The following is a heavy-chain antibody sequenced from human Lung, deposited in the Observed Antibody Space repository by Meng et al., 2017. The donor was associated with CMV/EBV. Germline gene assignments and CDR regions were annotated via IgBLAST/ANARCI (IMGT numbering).Heavy chain of an antibody. Sequence: SXXVSXKASGGTFRSTSLMWVRQAPGQGLEWMGGITTAIETADYAQKFRDRVTITTDDSATTAYMEMNSLRSEDTAVYFCARGPSITVGGVIIWPLEDWXQGTLVTVSS. CDR2: ITTAIETA. J-gene: IGHJ4*02. CDR1: GGTFRSTS. CDR3: ARGPSITVGGVIIWPLED. V-gene: IGHV1-69*05. D-gene: IGHD3-16*02.